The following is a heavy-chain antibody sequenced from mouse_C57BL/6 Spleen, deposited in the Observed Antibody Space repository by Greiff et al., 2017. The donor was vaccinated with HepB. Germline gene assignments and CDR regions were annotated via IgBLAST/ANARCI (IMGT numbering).Heavy chain of an antibody. CDR3: ARTKVYGNYEYYYAMDY. Sequence: EVNVVESGGGLVKPGGSLKLSCAASGFTFSSYTMSWVRQTPEKRLEWVATISGGGGNTYYPDSVKGRFTISRDNAKNTLYLQMSSLRSEDTALYYCARTKVYGNYEYYYAMDYWGQGTSVTVSS. V-gene: IGHV5-9*01. CDR1: GFTFSSYT. CDR2: ISGGGGNT. D-gene: IGHD2-1*01. J-gene: IGHJ4*01.